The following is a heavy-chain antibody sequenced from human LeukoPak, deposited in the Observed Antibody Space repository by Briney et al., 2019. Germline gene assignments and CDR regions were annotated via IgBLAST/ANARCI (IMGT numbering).Heavy chain of an antibody. CDR3: ARGVGGYSGYNWFDP. CDR1: GESFSGYY. J-gene: IGHJ5*02. CDR2: INHSGST. V-gene: IGHV4-34*01. Sequence: PSETLSLTCAVYGESFSGYYWSWIRQPPGKGLEWIGEINHSGSTNYNPSLKSRVTISVDTSKNQFSLKLSSVTAADTAVYYCARGVGGYSGYNWFDPWGQGTLVTVSS. D-gene: IGHD5-12*01.